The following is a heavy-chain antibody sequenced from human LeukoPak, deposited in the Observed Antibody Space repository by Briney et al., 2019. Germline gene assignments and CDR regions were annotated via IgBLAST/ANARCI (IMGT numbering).Heavy chain of an antibody. J-gene: IGHJ5*02. Sequence: ASVKVSCKASGYTFTGYYMHWVRQAPGQGLEWMGWINPNSGGTNCAQKFQGRVTMTRDTSISTAYMELSRLRSDDTAVYYCAREDIVVVVAATWFDPWGQGTLVTVSS. D-gene: IGHD2-15*01. CDR2: INPNSGGT. V-gene: IGHV1-2*02. CDR3: AREDIVVVVAATWFDP. CDR1: GYTFTGYY.